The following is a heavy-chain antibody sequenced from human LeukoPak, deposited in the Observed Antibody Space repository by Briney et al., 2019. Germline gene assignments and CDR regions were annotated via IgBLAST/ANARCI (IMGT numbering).Heavy chain of an antibody. D-gene: IGHD3-22*01. J-gene: IGHJ1*01. CDR2: IYYSGST. CDR1: GGSISSGGYY. V-gene: IGHV4-31*03. Sequence: NPSETLSLTCTVSGGSISSGGYYWSWIRQYPGKGLEWIGYIYYSGSTYYNPSLKSRVTISVDTSKNQFSLKLSSVTAADTAVYYCASSSGPEYFQHWGQGTLVTVSS. CDR3: ASSSGPEYFQH.